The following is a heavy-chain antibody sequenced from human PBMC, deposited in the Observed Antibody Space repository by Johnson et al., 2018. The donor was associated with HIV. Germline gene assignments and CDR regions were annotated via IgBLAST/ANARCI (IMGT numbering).Heavy chain of an antibody. CDR3: AKDRGAARAFDAFDI. V-gene: IGHV3-33*06. Sequence: VESGGGVVQPGRSLRLSCAASGFTFSSYGMHWVRQAPSKGLEWVAVIWYDGSNKYYADSVKGRFTISRDNSKNTLYLQMNSLRAEDTAVYYCAKDRGAARAFDAFDIWGQGTMVTVSS. CDR2: IWYDGSNK. J-gene: IGHJ3*02. CDR1: GFTFSSYG. D-gene: IGHD6-6*01.